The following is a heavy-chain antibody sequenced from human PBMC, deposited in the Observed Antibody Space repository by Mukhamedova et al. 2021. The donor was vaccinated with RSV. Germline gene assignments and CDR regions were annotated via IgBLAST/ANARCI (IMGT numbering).Heavy chain of an antibody. CDR3: ATDTALGPYSSSWRYFDL. V-gene: IGHV1-24*01. CDR2: FDPEDGET. D-gene: IGHD6-13*01. J-gene: IGHJ2*01. Sequence: APGKGLEWMGGFDPEDGETTYAQKFQGRVTMTEATSTDTAYMELSSLRSEDTAVYYCATDTALGPYSSSWRYFDLWGRGTLVP.